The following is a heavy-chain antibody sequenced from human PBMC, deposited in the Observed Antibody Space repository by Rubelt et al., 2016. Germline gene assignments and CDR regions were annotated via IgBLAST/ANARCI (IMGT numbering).Heavy chain of an antibody. CDR1: GFPFEDCV. CDR2: ISWNSAML. V-gene: IGHV3-9*01. Sequence: PGRSLRLSCASSGFPFEDCVMHWVRQVPGKGLEWVSGISWNSAMLQYADSVKGRFAISRDNAKNSVYLQMNSLRDEDTAVYYCVARIAGPPGYWGQGTLVTVSS. J-gene: IGHJ4*02. D-gene: IGHD6-6*01. CDR3: VARIAGPPGY.